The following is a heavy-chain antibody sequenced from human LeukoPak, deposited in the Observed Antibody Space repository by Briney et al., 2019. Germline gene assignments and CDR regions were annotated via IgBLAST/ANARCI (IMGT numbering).Heavy chain of an antibody. V-gene: IGHV4-39*07. D-gene: IGHD1-26*01. CDR1: GGSISSSSYY. CDR3: ARDPPAGPTEWELPYYFDY. Sequence: SETLSLTCTVSGGSISSSSYYWGWIRQPPGKGLEWIGSIYYSGSTYYNPSLKSRVTISADTSKNQFSLKLSSVTAADTAVYYCARDPPAGPTEWELPYYFDYWGQGTLVTVSS. J-gene: IGHJ4*02. CDR2: IYYSGST.